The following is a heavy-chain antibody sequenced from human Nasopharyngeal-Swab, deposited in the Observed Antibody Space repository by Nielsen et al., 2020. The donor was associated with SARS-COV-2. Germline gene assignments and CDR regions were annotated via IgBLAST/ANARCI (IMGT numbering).Heavy chain of an antibody. CDR2: INTNTGNP. Sequence: WVRQPPGQGLEWMGWINTNTGNPTYAQGFTGRFVFSLDTSVSTAYLQISSLKAGDTAVYFCAVHVAGDRPPFDPWGQGTLVTVSS. CDR3: AVHVAGDRPPFDP. J-gene: IGHJ5*02. V-gene: IGHV7-4-1*02. D-gene: IGHD6-19*01.